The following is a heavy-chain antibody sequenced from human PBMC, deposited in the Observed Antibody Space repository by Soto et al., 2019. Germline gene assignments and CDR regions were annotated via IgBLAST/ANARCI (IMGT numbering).Heavy chain of an antibody. CDR2: INPNSGGT. J-gene: IGHJ6*02. CDR3: ARARASTIFGVVPGGLRDYYGMDV. V-gene: IGHV1-2*04. Sequence: ASVKVSCKASGYTFTGYDMHWVRQAPGQGLEWMGWINPNSGGTNYAQKFQGWVTMTRDTSISTAYMELSRLRSDDTAVYYCARARASTIFGVVPGGLRDYYGMDVWGQGTTVTVSS. D-gene: IGHD3-3*01. CDR1: GYTFTGYD.